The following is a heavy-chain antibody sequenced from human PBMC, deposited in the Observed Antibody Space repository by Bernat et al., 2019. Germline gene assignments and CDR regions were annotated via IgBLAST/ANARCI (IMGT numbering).Heavy chain of an antibody. J-gene: IGHJ4*02. V-gene: IGHV3-21*01. D-gene: IGHD5-12*01. CDR3: ARIFLKYETVATVSDY. CDR2: ISSTSNYI. CDR1: GFTFSSYS. Sequence: DVQLVESGGGLVKPGGSLRLSCVASGFTFSSYSMNWVRQAPGKGLGWVSSISSTSNYIYYADSVKGRFTISRDNAKNSLYLQMNSLRAEDTAVYYCARIFLKYETVATVSDYWGQGTLVTVSS.